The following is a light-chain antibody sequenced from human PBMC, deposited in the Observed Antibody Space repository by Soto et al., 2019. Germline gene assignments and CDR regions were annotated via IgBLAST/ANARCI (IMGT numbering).Light chain of an antibody. CDR2: DAS. CDR3: QQYNTWPPIT. J-gene: IGKJ5*01. Sequence: EIVMTQSPATLSVSPGERATLSCRASQSVTSNLAWYQQRPGQAPRLLIYDASTRASGIPARFSGGGSGTKFTLTISSLQSEDFAVYYCQQYNTWPPITFGQGTRLEIK. V-gene: IGKV3-15*01. CDR1: QSVTSN.